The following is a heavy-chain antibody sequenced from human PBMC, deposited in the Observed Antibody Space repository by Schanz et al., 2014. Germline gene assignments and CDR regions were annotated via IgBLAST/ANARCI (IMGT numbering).Heavy chain of an antibody. CDR2: ISGRDGST. J-gene: IGHJ4*02. CDR3: ARKVVATIGGYYDN. Sequence: EVQLVESGGGWVQPGGSLRLSCAASGFTFSSYAMTWVRQAPGMGLEWVSAISGRDGSTYYADSVKGRFTISRDNSKNTLYLQMNSLRAEDTAVYYCARKVVATIGGYYDNWGQGTLVIVSS. V-gene: IGHV3-23*04. CDR1: GFTFSSYA. D-gene: IGHD5-12*01.